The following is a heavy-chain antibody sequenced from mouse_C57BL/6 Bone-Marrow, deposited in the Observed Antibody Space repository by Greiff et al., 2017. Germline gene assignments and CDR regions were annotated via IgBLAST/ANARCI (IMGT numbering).Heavy chain of an antibody. J-gene: IGHJ4*01. CDR2: IWSGGST. CDR3: ARTPYGSSYDTYYAMDY. CDR1: GFSLTSYG. Sequence: VMLVESGPGLVQPSQSLSITCTVSGFSLTSYGVHWVRQSPGKGLEWLGVIWSGGSTDYNAAFISRLSISKDNSKSQVFFKMNSLQADDTAIYYCARTPYGSSYDTYYAMDYWGQGTSVTVSS. D-gene: IGHD1-1*01. V-gene: IGHV2-2*01.